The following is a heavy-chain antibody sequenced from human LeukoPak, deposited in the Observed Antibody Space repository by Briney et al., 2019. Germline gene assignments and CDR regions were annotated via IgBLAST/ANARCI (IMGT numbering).Heavy chain of an antibody. Sequence: SETLSLTCTGSGGSISSYYWNWIRQPPGKGLEWIGYIYYSGSTNYNPSLKSRVTISVDTSKNQFSLKLSSVTAADTAVYYCARGFSGDLFDYWGQGTLVTVSS. CDR1: GGSISSYY. D-gene: IGHD6-19*01. V-gene: IGHV4-59*01. CDR3: ARGFSGDLFDY. J-gene: IGHJ4*02. CDR2: IYYSGST.